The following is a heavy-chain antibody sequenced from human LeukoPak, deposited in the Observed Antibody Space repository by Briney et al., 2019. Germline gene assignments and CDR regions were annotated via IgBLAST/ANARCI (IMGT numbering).Heavy chain of an antibody. J-gene: IGHJ4*02. D-gene: IGHD2-15*01. V-gene: IGHV3-72*01. CDR3: TTDKVVAATFAY. Sequence: PGGSLRLSCAASGFTFSDHYMDWVRQAPGKGLEWVGRTRNKANSYTTEYAASVKGRFTISRDDSKNSLYLQMNSLKTEDTAVYYCTTDKVVAATFAYWGQGTLVTVSS. CDR1: GFTFSDHY. CDR2: TRNKANSYTT.